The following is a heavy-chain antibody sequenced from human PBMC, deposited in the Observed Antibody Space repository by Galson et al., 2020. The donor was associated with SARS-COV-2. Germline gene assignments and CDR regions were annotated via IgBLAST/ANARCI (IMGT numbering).Heavy chain of an antibody. Sequence: ASVKVSCKASGYTFTSYGISWVRQAPGQGLEWMGWISPYNGNTNYAQKLQGRVTMTTDTSTSTAYMELRSLRSDDTAVYYCARLNLMYSSSWNPYCYYGMDVWGQGTTVTVSS. J-gene: IGHJ6*02. CDR1: GYTFTSYG. D-gene: IGHD6-13*01. CDR3: ARLNLMYSSSWNPYCYYGMDV. V-gene: IGHV1-18*01. CDR2: ISPYNGNT.